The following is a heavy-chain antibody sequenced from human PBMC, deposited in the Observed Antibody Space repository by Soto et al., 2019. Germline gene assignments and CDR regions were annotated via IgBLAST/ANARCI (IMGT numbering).Heavy chain of an antibody. CDR1: GGSISSGGYY. Sequence: QVQLQESGPGLVKPSQTLSLTCTVSGGSISSGGYYWSWIRQHPGKGLGWIGYIYYSGSTYYNPSLKSRVTISVDTSKNQFSLKLSSVTAADTAVYYCARTLTYYDFWSGYYTDYYMDVWGKGTTVTVSS. J-gene: IGHJ6*03. D-gene: IGHD3-3*01. V-gene: IGHV4-31*03. CDR3: ARTLTYYDFWSGYYTDYYMDV. CDR2: IYYSGST.